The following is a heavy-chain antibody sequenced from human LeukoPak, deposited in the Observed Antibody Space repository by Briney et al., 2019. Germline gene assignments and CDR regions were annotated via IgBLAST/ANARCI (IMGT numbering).Heavy chain of an antibody. V-gene: IGHV4-4*09. D-gene: IGHD2-8*01. Sequence: SETLSLTCTVSGGSISSYYWSWIRQPPGKGLEWIGYIYTSGSTNYDPSLKSRVTISVDTSKNQFSLKLSSVTAADTAVYYCARGVMVPDYWGQGTLVTVSS. CDR2: IYTSGST. CDR3: ARGVMVPDY. CDR1: GGSISSYY. J-gene: IGHJ4*02.